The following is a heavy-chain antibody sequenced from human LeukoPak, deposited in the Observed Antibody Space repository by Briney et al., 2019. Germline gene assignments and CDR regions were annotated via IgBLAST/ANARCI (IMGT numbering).Heavy chain of an antibody. J-gene: IGHJ4*02. CDR2: ISYDGNNG. Sequence: PGRSLRLSCAASGFTFSNYGMHWVRQAPGKGLDWVAVISYDGNNGYYADSVKGRFTISRDNSKNTLHLQMNSLRAEDTALYYCAKEYSSGWNDFWGQGTLVTVSS. D-gene: IGHD6-19*01. CDR3: AKEYSSGWNDF. V-gene: IGHV3-30*18. CDR1: GFTFSNYG.